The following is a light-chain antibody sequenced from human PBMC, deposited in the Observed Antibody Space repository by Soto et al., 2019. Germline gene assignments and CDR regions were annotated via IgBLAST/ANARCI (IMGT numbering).Light chain of an antibody. V-gene: IGKV1-5*03. CDR1: QSISSW. CDR3: QQYNSYSPLA. J-gene: IGKJ1*01. Sequence: DIPVTQSPSTLSASVGDRVTITCRASQSISSWLAWYQQKPGKAPKLLIYKASSLESGVPSRFSGSGSGTEFALTISSLQPDDFATYYCQQYNSYSPLAFGQGTKVEIK. CDR2: KAS.